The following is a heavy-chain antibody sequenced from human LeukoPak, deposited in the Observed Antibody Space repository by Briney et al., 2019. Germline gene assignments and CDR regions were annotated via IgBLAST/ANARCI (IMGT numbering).Heavy chain of an antibody. V-gene: IGHV1-18*01. CDR3: ARDQGGSGYPGPFDY. CDR1: GYTFSRYG. D-gene: IGHD3-22*01. Sequence: ASVKVSCKASGYTFSRYGISWVRQAPGQGLEWMGWISAYNGNKNNAQKLQGRVSMTTDTSTSTAYMELRSLRYGDTAVYYCARDQGGSGYPGPFDYWGQGTLVTVSS. J-gene: IGHJ4*02. CDR2: ISAYNGNK.